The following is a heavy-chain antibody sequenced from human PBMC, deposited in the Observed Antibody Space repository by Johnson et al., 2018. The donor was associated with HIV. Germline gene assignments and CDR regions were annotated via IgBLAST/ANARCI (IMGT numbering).Heavy chain of an antibody. CDR1: GFTFSSYW. CDR2: IKEDGSEK. CDR3: ARSEITLVRGGAFDI. V-gene: IGHV3-7*02. J-gene: IGHJ3*02. D-gene: IGHD3-10*01. Sequence: VQLVESGGGVVQPGRSLRLSCAASGFTFSSYWMSWVRQAPGKGLEWVANIKEDGSEKYYVDSVKGRFTISRDNAKNSLYLQMKSLRAEDTAVYYCARSEITLVRGGAFDIWGQGTVVTVSS.